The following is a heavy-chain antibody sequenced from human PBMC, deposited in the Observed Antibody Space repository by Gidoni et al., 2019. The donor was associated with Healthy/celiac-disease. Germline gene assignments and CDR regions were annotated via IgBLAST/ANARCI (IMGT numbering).Heavy chain of an antibody. Sequence: QLQLQESGPGLVKPSETLSLPCTVSGGSISSSSYYWGWIRQPPGKGLEWIGSIYYSGSTYYNPSLKSRVTISVDTSKNQFSLKLSSVTAADTAVYYCARHPNDYIWGSYRYYDYFDYWGQGTLVTVSS. J-gene: IGHJ4*02. CDR3: ARHPNDYIWGSYRYYDYFDY. CDR2: IYYSGST. D-gene: IGHD3-16*02. CDR1: GGSISSSSYY. V-gene: IGHV4-39*01.